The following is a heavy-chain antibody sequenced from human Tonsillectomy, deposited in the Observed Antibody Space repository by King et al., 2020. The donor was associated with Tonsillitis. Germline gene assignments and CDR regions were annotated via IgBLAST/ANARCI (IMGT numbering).Heavy chain of an antibody. CDR2: ISASGVTT. Sequence: VQLVESGGGLQQPGGSLRLSCVGSGFTFSRYAMTWVRQAPGKGLEWLSVISASGVTTFYADTVKGRFIISRDNSKNTVYLQMNHLGAEDTAIYYCATYWDTTLVDDYWGQGTLVTVSS. J-gene: IGHJ4*02. CDR3: ATYWDTTLVDDY. CDR1: GFTFSRYA. D-gene: IGHD2/OR15-2a*01. V-gene: IGHV3-23*04.